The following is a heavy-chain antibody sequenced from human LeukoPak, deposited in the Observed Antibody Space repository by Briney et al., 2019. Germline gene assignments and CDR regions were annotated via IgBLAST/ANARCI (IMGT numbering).Heavy chain of an antibody. D-gene: IGHD3-16*02. Sequence: PGGSLRLSCAASGFTFSSYGMHWVRQAPGKGLEWVAVIWYDGSNKYYADSVKGRFTISRDNSKNTLYLQMNSLRAEDTAVYYCARAGSGPWGSYRPKDYFDYWGQGTLVTVSS. V-gene: IGHV3-33*01. CDR3: ARAGSGPWGSYRPKDYFDY. CDR2: IWYDGSNK. CDR1: GFTFSSYG. J-gene: IGHJ4*02.